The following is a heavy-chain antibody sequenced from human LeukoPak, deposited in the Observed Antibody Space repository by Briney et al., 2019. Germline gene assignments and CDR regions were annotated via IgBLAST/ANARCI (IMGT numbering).Heavy chain of an antibody. CDR2: IRYDGSNK. Sequence: WGSLRLSCAASGFTFSSYGMHWVRQAPGKGLEWVAFIRYDGSNKYYADSVKGRFTISRDNSKNTLYLQMNSLRAEDTAVYYCAKDRLKYCSGGSCYFDYWGQGTLVTVSS. CDR1: GFTFSSYG. J-gene: IGHJ4*02. CDR3: AKDRLKYCSGGSCYFDY. V-gene: IGHV3-30*02. D-gene: IGHD2-15*01.